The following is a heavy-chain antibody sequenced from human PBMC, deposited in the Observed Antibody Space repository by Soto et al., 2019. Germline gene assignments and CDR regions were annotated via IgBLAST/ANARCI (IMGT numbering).Heavy chain of an antibody. CDR1: GFTFHNYA. V-gene: IGHV3-64D*06. CDR2: ISNDGHKT. CDR3: VMGYFYDY. D-gene: IGHD1-26*01. Sequence: EVQLVESGGGLVQPGGSLSLSCSASGFTFHNYAMEWVRQTPGRGLEYVSAISNDGHKTYYADSVKGRFTISRDNSRDTLYLQMSSLRAEDTAVYYCVMGYFYDYWGQGALVTVSS. J-gene: IGHJ4*02.